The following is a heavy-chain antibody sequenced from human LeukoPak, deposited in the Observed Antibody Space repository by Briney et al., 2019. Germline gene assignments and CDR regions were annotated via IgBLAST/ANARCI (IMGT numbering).Heavy chain of an antibody. V-gene: IGHV1-18*01. D-gene: IGHD5-18*01. CDR1: ASTFTIYG. CDR2: ISGYNGNT. J-gene: IGHJ4*02. Sequence: AGGNVCCNSAASTFTIYGISWVRQPPGQGLEWMTWISGYNGNTTYAQKLQGRVTMNTDTSTRTAYMEMRSLRSDDTAVYYCARDPHRTAMVTDYWGQGTLVTVSS. CDR3: ARDPHRTAMVTDY.